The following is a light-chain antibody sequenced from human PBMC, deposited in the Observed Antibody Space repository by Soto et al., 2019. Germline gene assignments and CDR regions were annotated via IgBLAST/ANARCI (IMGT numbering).Light chain of an antibody. CDR1: HNVKNN. CDR2: FAS. Sequence: EIVMTQSPATLSVSPGEKATLSCRASHNVKNNLAWYQQKPGQAPRLLIYFASTRATGIPARFSGSGSGTEFSLTIRSLQSEDFAVYYCQHYTAWPLTFGGGTKVETK. CDR3: QHYTAWPLT. V-gene: IGKV3-15*01. J-gene: IGKJ4*01.